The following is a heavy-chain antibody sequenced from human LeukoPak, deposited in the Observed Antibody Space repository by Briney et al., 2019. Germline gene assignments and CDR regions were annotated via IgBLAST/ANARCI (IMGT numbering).Heavy chain of an antibody. CDR1: AFTFSNNA. Sequence: GRSRSLSCVASAFTFSNNAMSWARHPPGQEVEWHLGISGSGGNTYYADSVKGRFTISRDNSKNTLFLQMNSLRAEDTAVYYCAKLLNYGGNSDYFDYWGQGTQVTVSS. D-gene: IGHD4-23*01. V-gene: IGHV3-23*01. CDR2: ISGSGGNT. CDR3: AKLLNYGGNSDYFDY. J-gene: IGHJ4*02.